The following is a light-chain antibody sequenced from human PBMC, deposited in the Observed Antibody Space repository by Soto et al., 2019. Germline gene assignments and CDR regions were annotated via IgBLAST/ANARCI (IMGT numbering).Light chain of an antibody. CDR1: QGINTY. V-gene: IGKV1-9*01. J-gene: IGKJ1*01. CDR3: QQVYSYPRT. CDR2: AAS. Sequence: DIQLTQSPSFLSVSVGDRVTITCRASQGINTYLAWYQQKPGKAPKLLINAASTLQSGVPSRFSGSGSGTEFTLTISSLQPEEFATYYCQQVYSYPRTFGQGTKVEIK.